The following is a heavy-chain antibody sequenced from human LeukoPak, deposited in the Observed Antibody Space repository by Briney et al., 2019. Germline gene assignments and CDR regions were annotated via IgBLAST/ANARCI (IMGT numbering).Heavy chain of an antibody. CDR1: GGSISSYY. CDR2: IYYSGST. J-gene: IGHJ3*02. V-gene: IGHV4-59*01. Sequence: SETLSLTCTVSGGSISSYYWSWIRQPPGKGLEWIGYIYYSGSTNYNPSLKSRVTISVDTSKNQFSLKLSSVTAADTAVYYCARGTITMIVVVITGAFDIWGQGTMVTVSS. D-gene: IGHD3-22*01. CDR3: ARGTITMIVVVITGAFDI.